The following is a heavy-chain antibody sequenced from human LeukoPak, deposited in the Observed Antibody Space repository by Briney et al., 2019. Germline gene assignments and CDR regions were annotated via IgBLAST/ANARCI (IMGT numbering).Heavy chain of an antibody. CDR3: ARMGRGDQDWYFDL. D-gene: IGHD4-17*01. CDR1: GYTFTNYF. V-gene: IGHV1-46*01. Sequence: GASVKVSCTASGYTFTNYFVYWLRQAPGQGLEWIGIINPTSVGREYAQKFQGRITMTRDTSTSTVYMELNSLRSDDTAVYYCARMGRGDQDWYFDLWGRGTLITVSS. J-gene: IGHJ2*01. CDR2: INPTSVGR.